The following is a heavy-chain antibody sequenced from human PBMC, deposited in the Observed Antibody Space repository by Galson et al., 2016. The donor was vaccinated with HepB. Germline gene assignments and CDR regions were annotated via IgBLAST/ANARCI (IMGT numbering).Heavy chain of an antibody. CDR1: GYPFSSNS. CDR2: INAANGHT. J-gene: IGHJ6*02. V-gene: IGHV1-3*01. CDR3: ARVLGNFYYGMDA. Sequence: SVKVSCKASGYPFSSNSIHWVRQAPGQRLEWMGWINAANGHTKYSQKFQDRVSITRDTSASTAYMYLSSLRSEDTAVYYCARVLGNFYYGMDAWGQGTTVTVSS. D-gene: IGHD7-27*01.